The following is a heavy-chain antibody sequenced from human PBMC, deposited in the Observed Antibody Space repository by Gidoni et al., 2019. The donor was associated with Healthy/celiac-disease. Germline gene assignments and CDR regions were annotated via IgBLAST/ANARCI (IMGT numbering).Heavy chain of an antibody. CDR2: ISYDGSHK. CDR1: GFTFSRYT. CDR3: ARDFRGYFDY. V-gene: IGHV3-30-3*01. Sequence: QVQLVESGGGVVQPGRSLRLSCAASGFTFSRYTMHWVRQAPGKGLEWVAVISYDGSHKYSADSVKGRFTISKDTSKNTLYLQMNSLRAEDTAVYYCARDFRGYFDYWGQGTLVTVSS. J-gene: IGHJ4*02.